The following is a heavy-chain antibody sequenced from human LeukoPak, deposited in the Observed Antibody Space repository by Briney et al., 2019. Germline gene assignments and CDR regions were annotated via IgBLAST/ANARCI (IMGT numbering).Heavy chain of an antibody. D-gene: IGHD6-19*01. CDR2: LYSDGRT. CDR3: AKDLRSSGWYEGWFDP. V-gene: IGHV3-53*01. CDR1: GFAVNSTY. J-gene: IGHJ5*02. Sequence: GGSLRLSCAASGFAVNSTYMNWVRQAPEKGLEWVSILYSDGRTYYGDSVKGRFTISRDNSKNTLYLQMNSLRAEDTAVYYCAKDLRSSGWYEGWFDPWGQGTLVTVSS.